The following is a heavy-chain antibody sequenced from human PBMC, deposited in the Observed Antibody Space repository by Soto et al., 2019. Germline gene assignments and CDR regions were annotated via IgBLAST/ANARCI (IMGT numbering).Heavy chain of an antibody. CDR1: GVSFNHNG. Sequence: QVQLVQSGAEVKKPGSSVKVSCKTSGVSFNHNGIGWVRQAHGHGLEWMGGVSPPFRTSNYARKFQGRISITADASTGTVNMELSSLTSEDTAQYYCARVLYYGSGSYSPYGMDVWGQGTTVTVSS. J-gene: IGHJ6*02. D-gene: IGHD3-10*01. CDR2: VSPPFRTS. V-gene: IGHV1-69*01. CDR3: ARVLYYGSGSYSPYGMDV.